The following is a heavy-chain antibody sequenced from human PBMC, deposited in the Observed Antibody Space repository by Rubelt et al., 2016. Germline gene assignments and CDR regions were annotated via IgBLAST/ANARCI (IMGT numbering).Heavy chain of an antibody. Sequence: QLQLQESGPGLVRPSETLSLTCSVSGGSISSSNYYWGWVRRPPGKGLEWIGNVYHSGSTYYNPSLKSRVTISVDTSKNHFYRRIGSVTAADPAVYYCARGPYSSGWYGDYWGQGTLVTVSS. J-gene: IGHJ4*02. CDR1: GGSISSSNYY. CDR3: ARGPYSSGWYGDY. CDR2: VYHSGST. V-gene: IGHV4-39*07. D-gene: IGHD6-19*01.